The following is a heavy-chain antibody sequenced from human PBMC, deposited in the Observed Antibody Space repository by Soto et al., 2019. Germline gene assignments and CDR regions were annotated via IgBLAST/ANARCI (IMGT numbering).Heavy chain of an antibody. CDR3: ARGRGRIAARPRIDY. V-gene: IGHV4-34*01. CDR1: GGSFSGYY. D-gene: IGHD6-6*01. CDR2: INHSGST. Sequence: SETLSLTCAVYGGSFSGYYWSWIRQPPGKGLEWIGEINHSGSTNYNPSLKSRVTISVDTSKNQFSLKLSSVTAADTAVYYCARGRGRIAARPRIDYWGQGTLVTVPS. J-gene: IGHJ4*02.